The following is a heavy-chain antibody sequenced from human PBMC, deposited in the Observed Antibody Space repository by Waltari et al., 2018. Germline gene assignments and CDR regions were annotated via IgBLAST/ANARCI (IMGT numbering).Heavy chain of an antibody. J-gene: IGHJ4*02. CDR2: ISGNGGYT. CDR3: VTTERGTYIF. D-gene: IGHD3-10*01. CDR1: GFTFSSYA. V-gene: IGHV3-23*04. Sequence: EVQLVESGGDLIQPGGSLRLSCAASGFTFSSYAMSWVRQAPGKGLEWVSGISGNGGYTYYADPVKGRFTISRDNSKNTLYLQMNSLRAEDTAVYYCVTTERGTYIFWGQGTLVIVSS.